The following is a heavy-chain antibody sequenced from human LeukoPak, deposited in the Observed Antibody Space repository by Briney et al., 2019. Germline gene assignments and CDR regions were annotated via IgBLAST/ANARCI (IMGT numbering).Heavy chain of an antibody. Sequence: SVKVSCKASGGTFSSYAISWVRQAPGQGLEWMGGIIPIFGTANYAQKFQGRVTITADESTSTAYMELSSLRSEDTAVYYCARTESSWYLDWFDPWGQGTLVTVSS. D-gene: IGHD6-13*01. J-gene: IGHJ5*02. CDR2: IIPIFGTA. V-gene: IGHV1-69*01. CDR3: ARTESSWYLDWFDP. CDR1: GGTFSSYA.